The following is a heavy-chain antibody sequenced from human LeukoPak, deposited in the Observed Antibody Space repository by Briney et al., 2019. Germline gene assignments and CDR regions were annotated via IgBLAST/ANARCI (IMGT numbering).Heavy chain of an antibody. CDR2: TSGSA. CDR3: ARGGSGYYIAVFDY. V-gene: IGHV4-39*01. D-gene: IGHD5-12*01. Sequence: PSETLSLTCTVSGDSVSSSSYYWGWIRQPPGKGLEWIGSTSGSAYYNPSLKSRVTISVDTSKNQFSLKLSSVTAADTAVYYCARGGSGYYIAVFDYWGQGTLVTVSS. J-gene: IGHJ4*02. CDR1: GDSVSSSSYY.